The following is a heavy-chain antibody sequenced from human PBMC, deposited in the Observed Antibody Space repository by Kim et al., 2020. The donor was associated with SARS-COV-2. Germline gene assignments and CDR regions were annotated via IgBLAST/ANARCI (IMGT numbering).Heavy chain of an antibody. D-gene: IGHD3-22*01. Sequence: ASVKVSCKASGYTFTSYDINWVRQATGQGLEWMGWMNPNSGNTGYAQKFQGRVTMTRNTSISTAYMELSSLRSEDTAVYYCARSLPYDSSGYYYVIRYYYYYGMDVWGQGTTVTVSS. CDR2: MNPNSGNT. J-gene: IGHJ6*02. CDR3: ARSLPYDSSGYYYVIRYYYYYGMDV. CDR1: GYTFTSYD. V-gene: IGHV1-8*01.